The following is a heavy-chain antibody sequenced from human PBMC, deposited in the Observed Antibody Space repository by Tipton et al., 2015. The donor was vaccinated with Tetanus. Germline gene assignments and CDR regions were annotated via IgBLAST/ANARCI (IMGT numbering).Heavy chain of an antibody. J-gene: IGHJ6*02. CDR1: GFTFGDYW. Sequence: SLRLSCAASGFTFGDYWMSWIRQAPGKGPEWVANINQDGSDRYYVDSVKGRFTISRDNADNSLYLQMNSLRAEDTALYYCVKARGTTTGTTRPMEVWGQGTTVIVSS. CDR3: VKARGTTTGTTRPMEV. D-gene: IGHD1-1*01. V-gene: IGHV3-7*01. CDR2: INQDGSDR.